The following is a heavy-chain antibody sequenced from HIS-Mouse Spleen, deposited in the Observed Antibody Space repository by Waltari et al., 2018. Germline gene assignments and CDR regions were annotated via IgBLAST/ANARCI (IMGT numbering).Heavy chain of an antibody. V-gene: IGHV3-7*01. CDR3: AREGDSGSYFDY. CDR1: GFTSRSYW. Sequence: EVQRVEAGGGLVQPGGSLGLSCAASGFTSRSYWMSWVRQAPGKGLEWVANIKQDGSEKYYVDSVKGRFTISRDNAKNSLYLQMNSLRAEDTAVYYCAREGDSGSYFDYWGQGTLVTVSS. J-gene: IGHJ4*02. CDR2: IKQDGSEK. D-gene: IGHD1-26*01.